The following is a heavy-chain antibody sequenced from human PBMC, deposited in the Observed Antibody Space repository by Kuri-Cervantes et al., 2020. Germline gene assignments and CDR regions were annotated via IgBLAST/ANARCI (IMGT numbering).Heavy chain of an antibody. CDR1: GFTFSSYA. J-gene: IGHJ5*01. CDR2: ISYDGSSK. V-gene: IGHV3-30-3*01. CDR3: WKEVPAQISSWYDS. Sequence: GGSLSLSCAASGFTFSSYAMHWVRQAPGKGLEWVAVISYDGSSKYYADSVKGRFTISSVNSNNTLFLQMSSPGGEDTAEYCCWKEVPAQISSWYDSWGQGVLVTVSS. D-gene: IGHD3-3*02.